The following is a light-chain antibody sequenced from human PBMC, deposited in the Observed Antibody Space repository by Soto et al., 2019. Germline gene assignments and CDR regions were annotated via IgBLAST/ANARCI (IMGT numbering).Light chain of an antibody. J-gene: IGKJ1*01. CDR3: QQFGNSLWT. CDR1: QSVSASQ. Sequence: ETVLTHSPGALSLSPGERAALSSSASQSVSASQLAWYQQKPGQAPRLLIYGISTRATGIPDRFSGSGSGTDFTLTISRLEPEDFAMYYCQQFGNSLWTLGQGTKVDIK. CDR2: GIS. V-gene: IGKV3-20*01.